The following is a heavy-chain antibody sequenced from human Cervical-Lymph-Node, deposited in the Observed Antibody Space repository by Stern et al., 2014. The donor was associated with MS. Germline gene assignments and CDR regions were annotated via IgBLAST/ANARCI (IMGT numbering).Heavy chain of an antibody. CDR1: GGSFSGYY. Sequence: QVQLQQWGAGLLKPSETLSLTCAVYGGSFSGYYWSWIRQPPGKGLEWIGEINHSGSTNYNPSLKSRVTISVDTSKNQFSLKLSSVTAADTAVYYCARPTYYYDSSGYRYWGQGTLVTVSS. V-gene: IGHV4-34*01. CDR3: ARPTYYYDSSGYRY. D-gene: IGHD3-22*01. J-gene: IGHJ4*02. CDR2: INHSGST.